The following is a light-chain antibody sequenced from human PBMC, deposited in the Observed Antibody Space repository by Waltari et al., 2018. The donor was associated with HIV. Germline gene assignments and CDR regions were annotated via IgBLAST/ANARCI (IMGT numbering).Light chain of an antibody. Sequence: EVVLTKSPGTLSLFPGERATLSCRASQSVVSNYLAWYQQTPGQAPRLLIYGASSRATDIPDRFSGSGSGTDFTLTISRLEPEDFAVYYWHQYGSSHTFGEGTKVEIK. CDR3: HQYGSSHT. CDR1: QSVVSNY. V-gene: IGKV3-20*01. CDR2: GAS. J-gene: IGKJ4*01.